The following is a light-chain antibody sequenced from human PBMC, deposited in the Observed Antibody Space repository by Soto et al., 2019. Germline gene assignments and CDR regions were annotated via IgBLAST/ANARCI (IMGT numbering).Light chain of an antibody. Sequence: QSALTHPASLSGPPGQSITIPCTGTNNDVGSYDLVSWYQHRPGNVPKLIIFEVSKRPSGISHRFSGSKSGNTASLTISGLQPEDESDYYCCSFAGATIWVFGGGTK. CDR3: CSFAGATIWV. J-gene: IGLJ3*02. CDR1: NNDVGSYDL. CDR2: EVS. V-gene: IGLV2-23*02.